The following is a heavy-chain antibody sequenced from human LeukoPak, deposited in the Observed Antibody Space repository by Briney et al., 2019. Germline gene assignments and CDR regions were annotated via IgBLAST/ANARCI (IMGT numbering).Heavy chain of an antibody. Sequence: GASVKVSCTASGYTFSTYGISWIRQAPGQGLEWLGWISGYSDNTKYSEKVQGRVTMTKDTSTSTVYMELRSLRPDDTATYFCARGLAEAGIYMYWGQGTQITVSS. CDR1: GYTFSTYG. V-gene: IGHV1-18*04. CDR2: ISGYSDNT. CDR3: ARGLAEAGIYMY. J-gene: IGHJ4*02. D-gene: IGHD6-19*01.